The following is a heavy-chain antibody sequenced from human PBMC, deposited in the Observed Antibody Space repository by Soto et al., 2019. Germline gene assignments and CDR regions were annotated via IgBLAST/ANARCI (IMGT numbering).Heavy chain of an antibody. V-gene: IGHV1-46*01. J-gene: IGHJ5*02. D-gene: IGHD3-10*01. CDR3: ARDAISMVRGTNNWFDP. Sequence: ASVKVSCKASGYTFTSYYMHWVRQAPGQGLEWMAIINPSGGSTSYAQKFQGRVTMTRDTSTSTVYMELSSLRSEDTAVYYCARDAISMVRGTNNWFDPWGQGTLVTVSS. CDR1: GYTFTSYY. CDR2: INPSGGST.